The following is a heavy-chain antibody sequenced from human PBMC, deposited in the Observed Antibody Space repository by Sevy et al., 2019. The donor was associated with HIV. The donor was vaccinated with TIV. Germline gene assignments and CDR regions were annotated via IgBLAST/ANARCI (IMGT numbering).Heavy chain of an antibody. V-gene: IGHV1-18*01. CDR1: GYTFTSYG. J-gene: IGHJ6*02. Sequence: ASVKVSCKASGYTFTSYGISWVRQAPGQGLEWMGWISAYNGNTNYSQKLQGRVTMTTDTSTSTAYMELRSLRSDDTAVYYCARRFRGYCSGGSCYEDGMDVWGQGTTVTVS. D-gene: IGHD2-15*01. CDR2: ISAYNGNT. CDR3: ARRFRGYCSGGSCYEDGMDV.